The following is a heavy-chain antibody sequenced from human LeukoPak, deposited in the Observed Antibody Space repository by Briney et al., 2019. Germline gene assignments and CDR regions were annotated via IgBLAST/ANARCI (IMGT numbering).Heavy chain of an antibody. Sequence: PSETLSLTCAVYGGSFSGYYWSWIRQPPGKGLEWIGEINHSGSTNHNPSLKSRVTISVDTSKNQFSLKLSSVTAADTAVYYCARVVVVVTAIRLRWFDPWGQGTLVTVSS. CDR3: ARVVVVVTAIRLRWFDP. J-gene: IGHJ5*02. CDR1: GGSFSGYY. D-gene: IGHD2-21*02. V-gene: IGHV4-34*01. CDR2: INHSGST.